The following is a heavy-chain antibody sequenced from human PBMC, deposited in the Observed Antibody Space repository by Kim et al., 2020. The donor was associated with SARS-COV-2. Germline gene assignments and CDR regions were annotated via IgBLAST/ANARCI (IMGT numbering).Heavy chain of an antibody. CDR3: ERVGTITSYYFDY. D-gene: IGHD1-1*01. V-gene: IGHV1-3*01. Sequence: YQKFKGRVTITRETAASTAYMKLYSMRSEDTAVYYCERVGTITSYYFDYWGQGTLVTASS. J-gene: IGHJ4*02.